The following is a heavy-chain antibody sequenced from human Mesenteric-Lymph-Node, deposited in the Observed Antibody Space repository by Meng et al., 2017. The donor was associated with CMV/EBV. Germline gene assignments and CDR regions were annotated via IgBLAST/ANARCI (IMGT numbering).Heavy chain of an antibody. V-gene: IGHV5-10-1*01. J-gene: IGHJ5*02. CDR1: TNDW. CDR3: ARQFNYYDSSGYMGGWFDP. Sequence: TNDWISWVRQMPGKGLEWMGTIAPSDSYTNYSPSFQGHVTISADKSISTAYLQWSSLKASDTAIYYCARQFNYYDSSGYMGGWFDPWGQGTLVTVSS. D-gene: IGHD3-22*01. CDR2: IAPSDSYT.